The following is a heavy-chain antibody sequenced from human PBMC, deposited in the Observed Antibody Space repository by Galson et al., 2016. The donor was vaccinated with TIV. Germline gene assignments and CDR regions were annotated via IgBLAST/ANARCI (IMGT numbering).Heavy chain of an antibody. D-gene: IGHD7-27*01. Sequence: SETLSLTCTVPSDSITTYYWSWIRQPAGRGLEWIGRVYASGSTNYNPSLKSRVSMSIDTSKSQFSLKLSPVTAAETAIYYCARGGAWAFDSWGQGTLVTVSS. CDR3: ARGGAWAFDS. CDR1: SDSITTYY. V-gene: IGHV4-4*07. J-gene: IGHJ4*02. CDR2: VYASGST.